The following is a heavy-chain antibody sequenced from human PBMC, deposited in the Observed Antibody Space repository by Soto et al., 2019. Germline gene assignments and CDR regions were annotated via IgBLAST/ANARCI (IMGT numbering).Heavy chain of an antibody. CDR3: ARDGQAGAFDI. CDR2: INPSGGST. D-gene: IGHD6-25*01. CDR1: GYPFTSYY. V-gene: IGHV1-46*01. Sequence: GSGKVSFKASGYPFTSYYMHLVRQAPGQGLEWMGIINPSGGSTSYAQKFQGRVTMTRDTSTSTVYMELSSLRSEDTAVYYCARDGQAGAFDIWGQGTMVTVSS. J-gene: IGHJ3*02.